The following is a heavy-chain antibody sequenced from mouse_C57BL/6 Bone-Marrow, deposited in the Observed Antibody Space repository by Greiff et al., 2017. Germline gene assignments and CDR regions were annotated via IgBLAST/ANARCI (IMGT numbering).Heavy chain of an antibody. V-gene: IGHV1-53*01. CDR2: INPSNGGT. D-gene: IGHD2-4*01. CDR1: GYTFTSYW. J-gene: IGHJ3*01. Sequence: VQLQQSGTELVKPGASVKLSCKASGYTFTSYWMHWVKQRPGQGLEWIGNINPSNGGTNYNEKFKSKATLTVDKSSSTAYMQLSSRTSEDSAVYYFARSGDYDLAWFAYWGQGTLVTVSA. CDR3: ARSGDYDLAWFAY.